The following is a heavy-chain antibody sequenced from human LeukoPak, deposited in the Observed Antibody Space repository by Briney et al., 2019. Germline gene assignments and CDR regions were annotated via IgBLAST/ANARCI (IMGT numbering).Heavy chain of an antibody. CDR3: ARVPNSSGWHKHLYYFDY. V-gene: IGHV1-69*01. CDR2: IIPIFGTA. D-gene: IGHD6-19*01. J-gene: IGHJ4*02. Sequence: ASVNVSCKASGGTFSSYAISWVRQAPGQGLEWMGGIIPIFGTANYAQKFQGRVTITADESTSTAYMELSSLRSEDTAVYYCARVPNSSGWHKHLYYFDYWGQGTLVTVSS. CDR1: GGTFSSYA.